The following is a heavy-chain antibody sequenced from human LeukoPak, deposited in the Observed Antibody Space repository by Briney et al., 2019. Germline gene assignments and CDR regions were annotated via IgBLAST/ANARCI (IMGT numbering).Heavy chain of an antibody. V-gene: IGHV1-2*02. D-gene: IGHD3-3*01. CDR3: ARLPLYTFGVVRGFDP. J-gene: IGHJ5*02. CDR1: GYTFTGYY. Sequence: ASVKVSCKASGYTFTGYYMHWVRQAPGQGLEWMGWINPNSGGTNYAQKFQGRVTMTRDTSISTAYMELSRLRSDDTAVYYCARLPLYTFGVVRGFDPWGQGTLVTVSS. CDR2: INPNSGGT.